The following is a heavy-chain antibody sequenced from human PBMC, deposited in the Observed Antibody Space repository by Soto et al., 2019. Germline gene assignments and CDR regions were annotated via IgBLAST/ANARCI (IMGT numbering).Heavy chain of an antibody. CDR3: ATEKDSSGYIPFDY. V-gene: IGHV3-48*02. D-gene: IGHD3-22*01. J-gene: IGHJ4*02. CDR2: ISSSSSTI. Sequence: GGSLRLSCAASGFTFSSYSMNWVRQAPGKGLEWVSYISSSSSTIYYADSVKGRFTISRDNAKNSLYLQMNSLRDEDTAVYYCATEKDSSGYIPFDYWGQGTLVTVSS. CDR1: GFTFSSYS.